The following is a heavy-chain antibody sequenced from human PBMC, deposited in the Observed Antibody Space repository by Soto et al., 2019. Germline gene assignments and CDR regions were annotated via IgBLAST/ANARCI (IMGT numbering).Heavy chain of an antibody. CDR2: IGWNSGSI. CDR3: AKFGGMDV. CDR1: GFAFHDYA. V-gene: IGHV3-9*01. Sequence: EVQLVESGGGLIQPGRSLRLSCAASGFAFHDYAMHWVRQAPGKGLEWVSGIGWNSGSIAYADSVKGRFTISRDNAKNSLYLQMNSLGAEDTAIYYCAKFGGMDVWGQGTTVTVSS. J-gene: IGHJ6*02. D-gene: IGHD3-10*01.